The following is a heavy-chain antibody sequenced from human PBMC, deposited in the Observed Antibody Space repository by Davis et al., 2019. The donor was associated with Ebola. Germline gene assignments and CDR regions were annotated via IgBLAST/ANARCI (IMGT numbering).Heavy chain of an antibody. CDR2: ISGSGGST. D-gene: IGHD4-17*01. CDR1: GFTFGDYA. Sequence: GESLKISCPASGFTFGDYAMSWVRQAPGKGLEWVSAISGSGGSTYYAGSVKGRFTISRDNSKNTLYLQMNSLRAEDTAVYYCARKVYGDFFYYYYGMDVWGQGTTVTVSS. CDR3: ARKVYGDFFYYYYGMDV. J-gene: IGHJ6*02. V-gene: IGHV3-23*01.